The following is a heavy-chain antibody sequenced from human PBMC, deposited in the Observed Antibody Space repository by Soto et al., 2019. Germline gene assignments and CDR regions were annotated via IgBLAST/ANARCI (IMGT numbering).Heavy chain of an antibody. Sequence: GGSLRLSCAASGFTFSVASMNWVRQSPGRGLEWVSSISGTSDYISYADSVKGRFTISRDNAKNSLYLQMDSLRAEDTAVYYCARDTQDDFWSGYYRSPAYWGQGTLVTVSS. CDR2: ISGTSDYI. CDR3: ARDTQDDFWSGYYRSPAY. D-gene: IGHD3-3*01. V-gene: IGHV3-21*06. CDR1: GFTFSVAS. J-gene: IGHJ4*02.